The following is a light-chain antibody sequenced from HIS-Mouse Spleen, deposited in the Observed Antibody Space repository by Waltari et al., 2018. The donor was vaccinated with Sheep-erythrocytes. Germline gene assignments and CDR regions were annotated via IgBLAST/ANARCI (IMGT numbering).Light chain of an antibody. J-gene: IGKJ4*01. CDR3: QQYDNLLT. V-gene: IGKV1-33*01. CDR2: DAS. CDR1: QDISNY. Sequence: DIQMTQSPSSLAASGGDRVTITCQASQDISNYLNWYQQKTGKAPKPLIYDASNVETGVPSRFSGSGSGTDFTFPISSLQTEDIETSYFQQYDNLLTSGGGTKVQLK.